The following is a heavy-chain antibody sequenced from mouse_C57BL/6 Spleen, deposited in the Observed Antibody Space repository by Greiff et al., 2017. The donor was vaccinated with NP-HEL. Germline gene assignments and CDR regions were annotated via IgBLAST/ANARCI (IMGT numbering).Heavy chain of an antibody. CDR1: GYSITSGYD. D-gene: IGHD1-1*01. J-gene: IGHJ1*03. Sequence: DVKLQESGPGMVKPSQSLSLTCTVTGYSITSGYDWHWIRHFPGNKLEWMGYISYSGSTNYNPSLKSRISITHDTSKNHFFLKLNSVTTEDTATYYCAREPHYYGSSYGYFDVWGTGTTVTVSS. V-gene: IGHV3-1*01. CDR3: AREPHYYGSSYGYFDV. CDR2: ISYSGST.